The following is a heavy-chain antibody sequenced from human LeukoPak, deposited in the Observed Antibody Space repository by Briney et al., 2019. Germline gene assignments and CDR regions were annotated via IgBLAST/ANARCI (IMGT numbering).Heavy chain of an antibody. Sequence: PGGSLRLSCAASGFTFSSYAMHWVRQAPGKGLEWVAVISYDGSNKYYADSVKGRFTISRDNAKNSLYLQMNSPRAEDTAVYYCARQAYGDPVIFDYWGQGILVTVSS. J-gene: IGHJ4*02. V-gene: IGHV3-30-3*01. CDR2: ISYDGSNK. CDR3: ARQAYGDPVIFDY. D-gene: IGHD4-17*01. CDR1: GFTFSSYA.